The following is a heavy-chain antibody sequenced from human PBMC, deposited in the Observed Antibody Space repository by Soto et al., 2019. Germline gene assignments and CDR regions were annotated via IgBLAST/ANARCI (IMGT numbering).Heavy chain of an antibody. CDR3: GRCIQPSVPSATDV. D-gene: IGHD1-1*01. Sequence: QVHLVQSGLEVRKPGASVRLSCKASGSTFTSHGISWVRQAPGQGLEWVGWISPFNGRRDIGDSFQGRVSMSTDTGSAYMEVRGLRFDDTAIYFCGRCIQPSVPSATDVWGQGTTVIVSS. CDR2: ISPFNGRR. CDR1: GSTFTSHG. V-gene: IGHV1-18*01. J-gene: IGHJ6*02.